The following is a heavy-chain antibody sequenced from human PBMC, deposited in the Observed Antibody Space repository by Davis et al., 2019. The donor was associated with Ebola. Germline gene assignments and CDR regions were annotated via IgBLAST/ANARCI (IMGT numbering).Heavy chain of an antibody. V-gene: IGHV3-48*01. CDR3: ARESGGYYDILTGYPKPDYYYGMDV. Sequence: GESLKISCAASGFTFSSYSMNWVRQAPGKGLEWVSYISSSSSTIYYADSVKGRFTISRDNAKNSLYLQMNSLRAEDTAVYYCARESGGYYDILTGYPKPDYYYGMDVWGQGTTVTVSS. CDR2: ISSSSSTI. D-gene: IGHD3-9*01. J-gene: IGHJ6*02. CDR1: GFTFSSYS.